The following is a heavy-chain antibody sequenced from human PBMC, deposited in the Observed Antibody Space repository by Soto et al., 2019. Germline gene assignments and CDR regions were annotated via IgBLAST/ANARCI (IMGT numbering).Heavy chain of an antibody. V-gene: IGHV4-31*03. Sequence: QVQLRESGPGLVKPSQTLSLTCTVSGGSINSGGYYWNWIRQHPGKGLEWIGYMYYSGSTYYNPFLRSRVIISADTSEKHFSLKLSSVTVADTAVYFCARGYRQSGYSSSWVFDYWCQGTLVNVSS. D-gene: IGHD6-13*01. CDR3: ARGYRQSGYSSSWVFDY. CDR2: MYYSGST. J-gene: IGHJ4*02. CDR1: GGSINSGGYY.